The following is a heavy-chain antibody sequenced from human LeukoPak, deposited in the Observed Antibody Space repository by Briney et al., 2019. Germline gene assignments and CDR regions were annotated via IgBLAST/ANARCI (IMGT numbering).Heavy chain of an antibody. CDR3: ARGLQSSSWSVDP. D-gene: IGHD6-13*01. Sequence: ASVKVSCKASGYSFTSYGINWVRQAPGQGLEWMGWISVYYDNVDYAQKLQGRVTMTTDTSTSTAYMELSSLRSEDTAVYYCARGLQSSSWSVDPWGQGTLVTVSS. V-gene: IGHV1-18*01. CDR1: GYSFTSYG. CDR2: ISVYYDNV. J-gene: IGHJ5*02.